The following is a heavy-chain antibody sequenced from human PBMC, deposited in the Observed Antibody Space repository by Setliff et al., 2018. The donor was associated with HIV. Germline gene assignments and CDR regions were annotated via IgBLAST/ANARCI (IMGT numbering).Heavy chain of an antibody. D-gene: IGHD2-2*01. CDR1: GGSISSGSYY. J-gene: IGHJ6*02. CDR3: ARDRIVVVPAAISYYSYGMDV. V-gene: IGHV4-61*02. Sequence: PSETLSLTCTVSGGSISSGSYYWSWIRQPAGKGLEWIGRIYTSGSTNYNPSLKSRVTIPVDTSKNQFSLKLSSVTAADTAVYYCARDRIVVVPAAISYYSYGMDVWGQGTTVTVSS. CDR2: IYTSGST.